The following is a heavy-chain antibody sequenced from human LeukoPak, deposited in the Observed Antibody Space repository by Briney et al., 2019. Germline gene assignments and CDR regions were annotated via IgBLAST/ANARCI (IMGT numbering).Heavy chain of an antibody. CDR2: IKQDGSEK. CDR1: GFTFSSYW. V-gene: IGHV3-7*05. CDR3: ARDFIVSYHDSSGFGY. J-gene: IGHJ4*02. D-gene: IGHD3-22*01. Sequence: PGGSLRLSCAASGFTFSSYWMSWVRQAPGKGLEWVANIKQDGSEKYYVDSVKGRFTISRDNAKNSLYLQMNSLRAEDTAVYYCARDFIVSYHDSSGFGYWGQGTLVTVSS.